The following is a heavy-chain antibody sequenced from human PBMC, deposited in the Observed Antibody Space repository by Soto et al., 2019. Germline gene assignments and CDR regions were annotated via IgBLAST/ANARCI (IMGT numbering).Heavy chain of an antibody. CDR3: ASGGVGATTDY. D-gene: IGHD1-26*01. CDR1: GGSISSGGYS. Sequence: SETLSLTCAVSGGSISSGGYSWSWIRQPPGKGLEWIGYIYHSGSTYYNPSLKSRVTISVDRSKNQFSLKLSSVTAADTAVYYCASGGVGATTDYWGQGTLVTVSS. CDR2: IYHSGST. V-gene: IGHV4-30-2*01. J-gene: IGHJ4*02.